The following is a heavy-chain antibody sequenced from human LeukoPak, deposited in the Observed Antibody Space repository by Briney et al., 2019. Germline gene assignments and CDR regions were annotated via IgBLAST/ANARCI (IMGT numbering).Heavy chain of an antibody. V-gene: IGHV4-59*01. Sequence: PSETLSLTCSVSGASINSYYWNWIRQPPGKGLEWIGNTYASGSTNYNSSLKTRVTISLDTSKNQFSLKMTSVTAADTAMYYCAKDWELGSWGQGTLVTVPS. CDR2: TYASGST. CDR1: GASINSYY. D-gene: IGHD3-10*01. J-gene: IGHJ5*02. CDR3: AKDWELGS.